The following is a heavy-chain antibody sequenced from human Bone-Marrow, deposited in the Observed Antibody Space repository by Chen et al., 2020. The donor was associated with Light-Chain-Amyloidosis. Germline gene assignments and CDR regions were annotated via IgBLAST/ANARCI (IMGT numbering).Heavy chain of an antibody. D-gene: IGHD1-26*01. J-gene: IGHJ3*01. CDR3: AREGIVVTDRMADV. CDR1: GFSLSFSDYY. Sequence: QEHVVESGGGLVKPGGSLRLSCATSGFSLSFSDYYMSWIRQAPGKGLEWVSSISHSGTNSDYAVSVKGRFTISRDNAKNVLFLQMNSLRAEDTGIYYCAREGIVVTDRMADVWGQGTKVTVSS. V-gene: IGHV3-11*01. CDR2: ISHSGTNS.